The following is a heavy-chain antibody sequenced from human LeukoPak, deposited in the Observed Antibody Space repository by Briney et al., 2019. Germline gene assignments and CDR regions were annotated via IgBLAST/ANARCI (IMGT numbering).Heavy chain of an antibody. V-gene: IGHV1-2*02. J-gene: IGHJ4*02. CDR2: INPNSGGT. Sequence: ASVKVSCKASGYTFTGYYMHWVRQAPGQGLEWMGWINPNSGGTNYAQKFQGRVTMTRDTSISTAYMELSRLRSDDTAVYYCARNVLLWFGESDYFDYWGQGTLVTVSS. D-gene: IGHD3-10*01. CDR3: ARNVLLWFGESDYFDY. CDR1: GYTFTGYY.